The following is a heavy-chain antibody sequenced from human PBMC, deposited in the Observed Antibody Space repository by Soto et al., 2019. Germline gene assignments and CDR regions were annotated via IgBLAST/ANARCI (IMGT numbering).Heavy chain of an antibody. CDR3: AKTDGHEVEY. Sequence: PSETLSLTCSVSGGSIGRYYWSWVRQAPGKGLEWIAYVSYSGATRYNPSLESRVAISVDTSKNQFSLRLNSVTAADTAVYYCAKTDGHEVEYWGHGTQVTVSS. CDR1: GGSIGRYY. CDR2: VSYSGAT. J-gene: IGHJ4*01. V-gene: IGHV4-59*01.